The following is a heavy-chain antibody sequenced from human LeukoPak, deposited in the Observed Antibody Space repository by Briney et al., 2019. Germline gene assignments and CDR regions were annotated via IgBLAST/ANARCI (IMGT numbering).Heavy chain of an antibody. D-gene: IGHD6-13*01. CDR2: ITSTGTYT. CDR3: ARVAGGKFHLDY. V-gene: IGHV3-21*01. Sequence: GGSLRLSCAASGFAFSTYSMSWVRQAPGKGLGWISPITSTGTYTYYADSVKGRFTISRDNAKNSLYLQMNSLRAEDTAVYFCARVAGGKFHLDYWGQGTQVTVSS. CDR1: GFAFSTYS. J-gene: IGHJ4*02.